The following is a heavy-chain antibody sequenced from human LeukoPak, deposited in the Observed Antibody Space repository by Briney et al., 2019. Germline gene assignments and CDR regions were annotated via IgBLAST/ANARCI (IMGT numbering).Heavy chain of an antibody. Sequence: PGGSLRLSCAASGFTFSSYWMSWVRQAPGKGLEWVANIKQDGSEKYYVDSVKGRFTISRDNAKNSLYLQMNSLRAEDTAVYYCAKDRIGLAAAGKEDYWGQGTLVTVSS. D-gene: IGHD6-13*01. CDR2: IKQDGSEK. CDR3: AKDRIGLAAAGKEDY. V-gene: IGHV3-7*03. J-gene: IGHJ4*02. CDR1: GFTFSSYW.